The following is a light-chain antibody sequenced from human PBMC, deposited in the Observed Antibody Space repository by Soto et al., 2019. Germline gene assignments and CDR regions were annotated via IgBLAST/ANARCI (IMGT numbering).Light chain of an antibody. J-gene: IGKJ2*01. V-gene: IGKV2-28*01. CDR2: LGS. CDR3: MQALQTPYT. CDR1: QSLLHSNGYNY. Sequence: DIVMTQSPLSLPVTPGEPASISCRSSQSLLHSNGYNYLDWYLQKPGQSPQLLIYLGSNRASGVPDRFSGSGSEADFTLKISRVEAEDVGVYYCMQALQTPYTFGQGTKLEIK.